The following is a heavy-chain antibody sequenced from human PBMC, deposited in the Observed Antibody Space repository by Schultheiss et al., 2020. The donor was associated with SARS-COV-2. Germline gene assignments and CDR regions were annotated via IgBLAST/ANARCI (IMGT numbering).Heavy chain of an antibody. V-gene: IGHV4-34*01. Sequence: SQTLSLTCAVYGGSFSGYYWSWIRQPPGKGLEWIGEINHSGSTNYNPSLKSRVTISVDTSKNQFSLKLSSVTAADTAVYYCARDGGDSDWFDPWGQGTLVTVSS. CDR2: INHSGST. D-gene: IGHD2-21*01. J-gene: IGHJ5*02. CDR1: GGSFSGYY. CDR3: ARDGGDSDWFDP.